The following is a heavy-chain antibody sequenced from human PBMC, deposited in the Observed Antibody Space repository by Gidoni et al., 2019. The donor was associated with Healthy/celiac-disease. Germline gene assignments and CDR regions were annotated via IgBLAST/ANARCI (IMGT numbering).Heavy chain of an antibody. J-gene: IGHJ3*02. V-gene: IGHV3-23*01. CDR2: IRGSGCST. Sequence: EVQLLESGGGVVQPGGSLRIACAASGFTFSSQALVWVRQAPGKVLEWFSAIRGSGCSTYSADSVKGRFTISRDNSKNTLYLQMNSLRAEDTAVYYCAKDIVLMVYAIENAFDIWGQGTMVTVSS. CDR1: GFTFSSQA. D-gene: IGHD2-8*01. CDR3: AKDIVLMVYAIENAFDI.